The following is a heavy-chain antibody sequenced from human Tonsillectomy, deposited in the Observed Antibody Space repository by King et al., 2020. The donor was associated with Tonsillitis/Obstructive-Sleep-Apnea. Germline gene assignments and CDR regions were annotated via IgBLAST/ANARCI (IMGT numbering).Heavy chain of an antibody. D-gene: IGHD6-13*01. CDR1: GFIFRNAW. V-gene: IGHV3-15*01. Sequence: VQLVESGGGLVKPGGSLRLSCAASGFIFRNAWMSWVRQAPGKGLEWVGRIKSKSDAETTDYAAPVKGRFIISRDDSKNTLYLQMNSLKTEDTAVYYCVSSWYNEDSDAFDIWGQGTVVTVSS. J-gene: IGHJ3*02. CDR3: VSSWYNEDSDAFDI. CDR2: IKSKSDAETT.